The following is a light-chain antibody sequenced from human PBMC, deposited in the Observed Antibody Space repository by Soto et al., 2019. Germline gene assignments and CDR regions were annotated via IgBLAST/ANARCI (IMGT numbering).Light chain of an antibody. CDR3: QRHDDFPT. Sequence: DIQMTQSPSSLSASVGDRVSITWRASQSISSYVNWYQQKPEKAPQLLIYDASNLQTGAPSRFSGSGSGTDFTLIISSVQPEDVATYYCQRHDDFPTFGQGTLLEIK. CDR2: DAS. CDR1: QSISSY. J-gene: IGKJ5*01. V-gene: IGKV1-33*01.